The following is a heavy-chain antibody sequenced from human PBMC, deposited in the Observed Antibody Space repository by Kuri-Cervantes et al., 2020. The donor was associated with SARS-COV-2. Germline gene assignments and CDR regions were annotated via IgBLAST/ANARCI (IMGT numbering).Heavy chain of an antibody. J-gene: IGHJ6*03. V-gene: IGHV1-2*02. Sequence: ASVKVSCKASGYTFTGYYMHWVRQAPGQGLEWMGWINPNSGGTNYAQKLQGRVTMTTDTSTSTAYMELRSLRSDDTAVYYCARNWLGYCSGGSCRYYYYYMDVWGKGTTVTVSS. CDR3: ARNWLGYCSGGSCRYYYYYMDV. D-gene: IGHD2-15*01. CDR2: INPNSGGT. CDR1: GYTFTGYY.